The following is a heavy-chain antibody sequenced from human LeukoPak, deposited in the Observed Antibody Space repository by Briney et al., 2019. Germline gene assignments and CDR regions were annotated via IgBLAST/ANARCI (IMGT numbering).Heavy chain of an antibody. J-gene: IGHJ4*02. D-gene: IGHD6-19*01. Sequence: GGSLRLSCVASGFTFRSYTMNWVRQTPGKGLEWVSRISGSGINTYYADSVKGRFTISRDNSKDTVFLQMNSLRVEDSAIYFCAKDLSSDWYSPVDNWGQGTQVFVSS. V-gene: IGHV3-23*01. CDR2: ISGSGINT. CDR3: AKDLSSDWYSPVDN. CDR1: GFTFRSYT.